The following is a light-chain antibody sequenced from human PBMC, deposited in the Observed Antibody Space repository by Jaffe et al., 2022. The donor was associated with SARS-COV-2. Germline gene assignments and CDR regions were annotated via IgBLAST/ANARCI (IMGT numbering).Light chain of an antibody. V-gene: IGLV2-14*01. CDR3: GSYTTTSTWV. CDR2: EVS. CDR1: SSDVGDYNY. J-gene: IGLJ3*02. Sequence: QSALTQPASVSGSPGQSITISCTGTSSDVGDYNYVSWYQQHPGRAPKLMIYEVSNRPSGVPDRFFGSKSGNSASLTISGLQAEDEADYYCGSYTTTSTWVFGGGTKLTVL.